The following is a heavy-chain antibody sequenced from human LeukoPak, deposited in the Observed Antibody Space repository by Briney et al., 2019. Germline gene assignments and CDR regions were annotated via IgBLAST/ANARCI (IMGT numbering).Heavy chain of an antibody. D-gene: IGHD1-26*01. V-gene: IGHV4-4*09. CDR3: ARGNSGSYREFDY. Sequence: SETLSLTCTVSGGSISSYHWSWIRQPPGKGLEWIGYIYTSGSTNYNPSLKSRVTISVDTSKNQFSLKLSSVTAADTAVYYCARGNSGSYREFDYWGQGTLVTVSS. CDR2: IYTSGST. J-gene: IGHJ4*02. CDR1: GGSISSYH.